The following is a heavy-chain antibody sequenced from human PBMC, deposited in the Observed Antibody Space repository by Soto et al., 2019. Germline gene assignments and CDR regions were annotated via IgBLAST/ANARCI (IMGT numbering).Heavy chain of an antibody. CDR2: ISANSGNT. Sequence: QVQRVQSGPEVKKPGASVKVSCKASGYSFTSYGVSWVRQAPGQGLEWMGWISANSGNTDYAQKFRGRVTMTTETSTSTAYMDLRSLRSDDTAVYYCVRDPQRNDYWGQGTLVTVSS. CDR1: GYSFTSYG. D-gene: IGHD6-25*01. V-gene: IGHV1-18*04. CDR3: VRDPQRNDY. J-gene: IGHJ4*02.